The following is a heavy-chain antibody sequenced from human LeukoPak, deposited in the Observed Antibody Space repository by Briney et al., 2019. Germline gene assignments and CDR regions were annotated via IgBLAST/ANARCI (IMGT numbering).Heavy chain of an antibody. V-gene: IGHV4-61*02. CDR3: AREGRMTTVTTWGYYYYYMDV. CDR2: IYTSGST. Sequence: SETLSLTCTVSGGSISSGSYYWSWIRQPAGKGLEWIGRIYTSGSTNYNPSLKSRVTISVDTSKNQFSLKLSSVTAADTAVYYCAREGRMTTVTTWGYYYYYMDVWGKGTTVTVSS. D-gene: IGHD4-11*01. CDR1: GGSISSGSYY. J-gene: IGHJ6*03.